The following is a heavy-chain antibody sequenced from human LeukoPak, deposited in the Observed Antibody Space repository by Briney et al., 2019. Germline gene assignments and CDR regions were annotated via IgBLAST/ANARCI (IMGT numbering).Heavy chain of an antibody. V-gene: IGHV4-30-4*01. J-gene: IGHJ5*02. CDR2: MYYSGST. Sequence: SQTLSLTCTVSGGSISSGDYYWSWIRQPPGKDLEWIAYMYYSGSTYYNPSLKSRVTMSADTSKNQLSLKLSSVTAADTAVYYCARPYYYDSRIDPWGQGILVTVSS. CDR3: ARPYYYDSRIDP. D-gene: IGHD3-22*01. CDR1: GGSISSGDYY.